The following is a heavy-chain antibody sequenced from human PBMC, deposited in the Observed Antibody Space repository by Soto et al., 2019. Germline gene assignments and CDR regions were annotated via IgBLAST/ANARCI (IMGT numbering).Heavy chain of an antibody. CDR3: ARGYDYSNPGFDY. D-gene: IGHD4-4*01. CDR2: INPNTGDT. Sequence: GASVKVSCKASGYTFTEYFTHWVRQAPGQGLEWMGWINPNTGDTKYAQKFQGRVTITADESTSTAYMELSSLRSEDTAVYYCARGYDYSNPGFDYWGQGTLVTVSS. CDR1: GYTFTEYF. J-gene: IGHJ4*02. V-gene: IGHV1-2*02.